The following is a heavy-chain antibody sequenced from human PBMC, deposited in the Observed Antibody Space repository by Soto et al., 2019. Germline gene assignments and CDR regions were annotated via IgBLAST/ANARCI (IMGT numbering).Heavy chain of an antibody. D-gene: IGHD1-26*01. CDR3: ATRPPGVWVGVGPY. Sequence: SETLSLTCTVSRGSISNYYWSWIRQPPGKGPEWIGYVYHSGTTDYNPSLESRVTISLDTSKNQFSLKLNSVTPADTAVYYCATRPPGVWVGVGPYWSQGTLVTVS. J-gene: IGHJ4*02. CDR2: VYHSGTT. CDR1: RGSISNYY. V-gene: IGHV4-4*09.